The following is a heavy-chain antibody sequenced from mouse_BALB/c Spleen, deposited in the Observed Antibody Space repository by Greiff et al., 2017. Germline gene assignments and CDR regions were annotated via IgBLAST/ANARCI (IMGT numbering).Heavy chain of an antibody. CDR1: GFTFSSYG. V-gene: IGHV5-6-3*01. J-gene: IGHJ1*01. CDR3: ARDENWYFDV. CDR2: INSNGGST. Sequence: VQLKESGGGLVQPGGSLKLSCAASGFTFSSYGMSWVRQTPDKRLELVATINSNGGSTYYPDSVKGRFTISRDNAKNTLYLQMSSLKSEDTAMYYCARDENWYFDVWGAGTTVTVSS.